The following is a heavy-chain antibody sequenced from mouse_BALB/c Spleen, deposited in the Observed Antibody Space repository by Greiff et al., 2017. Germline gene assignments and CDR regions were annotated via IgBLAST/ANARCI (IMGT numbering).Heavy chain of an antibody. V-gene: IGHV5-4*02. D-gene: IGHD3-2*01. Sequence: EVMLVESGGGLVKPGGSLKLSCAASGFTFSDYYMYWVRQTPEKRLEWVATISDGGSYTYYPDSVKGRFTISRDNAKNNLYLQMSSLKSEDTAMYYCARGQKSAMDYWGQGTSVTVSS. J-gene: IGHJ4*01. CDR1: GFTFSDYY. CDR2: ISDGGSYT. CDR3: ARGQKSAMDY.